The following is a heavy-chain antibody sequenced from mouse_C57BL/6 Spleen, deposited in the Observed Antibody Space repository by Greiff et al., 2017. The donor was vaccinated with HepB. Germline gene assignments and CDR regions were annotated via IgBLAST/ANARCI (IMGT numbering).Heavy chain of an antibody. CDR1: GYTFTDYN. D-gene: IGHD2-4*01. CDR3: ARWDDYHWYFEV. V-gene: IGHV1-22*01. J-gene: IGHJ1*03. CDR2: INPNNGGT. Sequence: EVKLQESGPELVKPGASVKMSCKASGYTFTDYNMHWVKQSHGKSLEWIGYINPNNGGTSYNQKFKGKATLTVNKSSSTAYMELRSLTSEDSAVYYWARWDDYHWYFEVWGTGTTVTVSS.